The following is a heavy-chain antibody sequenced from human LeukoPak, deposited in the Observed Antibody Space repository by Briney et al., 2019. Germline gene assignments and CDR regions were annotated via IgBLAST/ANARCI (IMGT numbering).Heavy chain of an antibody. CDR1: GYTFPNYW. D-gene: IGHD3-16*02. CDR2: IYPGDSDT. Sequence: GESLQIDCEGSGYTFPNYWIGWVRQMTGKGRECRGVIYPGDSDTRYSPSFQGQITIPADKSIRPASLQWSSLKASDTAMYYCARLISGYAFDIGGQETMLTVSS. J-gene: IGHJ3*02. V-gene: IGHV5-51*01. CDR3: ARLISGYAFDI.